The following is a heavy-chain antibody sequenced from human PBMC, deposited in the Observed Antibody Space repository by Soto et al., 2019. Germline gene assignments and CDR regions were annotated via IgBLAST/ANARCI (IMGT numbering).Heavy chain of an antibody. CDR1: GGSFSGSD. J-gene: IGHJ4*02. D-gene: IGHD3-3*01. Sequence: PSETLSLTCAVYGGSFSGSDWSWIRQPPGKELERIGEINHSGSTNYNPSLKSRDTISVDTSKSQFSLKLSYVTAADTAVYFCARGLGDTITIFGVVIGYFDYWGQGTLVTVSS. CDR2: INHSGST. V-gene: IGHV4-34*01. CDR3: ARGLGDTITIFGVVIGYFDY.